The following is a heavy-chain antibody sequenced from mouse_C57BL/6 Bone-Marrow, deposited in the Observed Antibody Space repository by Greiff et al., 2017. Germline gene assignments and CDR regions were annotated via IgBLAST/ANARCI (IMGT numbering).Heavy chain of an antibody. CDR3: ARSYYGSSRWFAY. J-gene: IGHJ3*01. CDR1: GYTFTSSG. D-gene: IGHD1-1*01. V-gene: IGHV1-81*01. CDR2: IYPISGNT. Sequence: QVQLQQSGAELARPGASVKLSCKASGYTFTSSGISWVKQRTGQGLVWIGEIYPISGNTYYNEKFKGKATLTADKSSSTAYMELRSLTSEDAAVYFGARSYYGSSRWFAYWGQGTLVTVSA.